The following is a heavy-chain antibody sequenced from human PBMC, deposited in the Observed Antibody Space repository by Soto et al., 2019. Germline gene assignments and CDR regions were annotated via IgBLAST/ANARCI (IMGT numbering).Heavy chain of an antibody. CDR1: GFTFSSYG. Sequence: QVQLVESGGGVVQPGRSLRLSCEASGFTFSSYGMHWVRQAPGKGLEWVAVISFDGSKTYYADSMKGRFTISRDNSKNTRNLPRNSLRAEDTAVYYCAKGEGRVLVLARYYYGLDVCGQGNTVTVS. CDR2: ISFDGSKT. V-gene: IGHV3-30*18. J-gene: IGHJ6*02. CDR3: AKGEGRVLVLARYYYGLDV. D-gene: IGHD2-8*02.